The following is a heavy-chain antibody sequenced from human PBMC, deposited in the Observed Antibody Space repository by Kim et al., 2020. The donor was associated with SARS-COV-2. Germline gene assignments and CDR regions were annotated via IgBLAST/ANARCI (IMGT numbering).Heavy chain of an antibody. Sequence: ETLSLTCAVYGGSFSGYYWSWIRQPPGKGLEWIGEINHSGSTNYNPSLKSRVTISVDTSKNQFSLKLSSVTAADTAVYYCASPIAAAAGDYWGQGTLVTVSS. J-gene: IGHJ4*02. D-gene: IGHD6-13*01. CDR2: INHSGST. CDR1: GGSFSGYY. V-gene: IGHV4-34*01. CDR3: ASPIAAAAGDY.